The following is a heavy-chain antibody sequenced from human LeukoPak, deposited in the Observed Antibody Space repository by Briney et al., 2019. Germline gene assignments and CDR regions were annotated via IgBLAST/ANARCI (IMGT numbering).Heavy chain of an antibody. Sequence: GGSLRLSCAASGFTFSTYGMHWVRQAPGKGLEWVAFIRYDGSNKYYADSVKGRFTISRDNSKNTLYLQMNSLRAEDTAVYYCAKVRGGIAADWFDPWGQGTLVTVSS. J-gene: IGHJ5*02. D-gene: IGHD6-13*01. CDR1: GFTFSTYG. V-gene: IGHV3-30*02. CDR2: IRYDGSNK. CDR3: AKVRGGIAADWFDP.